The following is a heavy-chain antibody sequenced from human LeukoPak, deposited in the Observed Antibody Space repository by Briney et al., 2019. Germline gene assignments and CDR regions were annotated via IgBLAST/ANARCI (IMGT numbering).Heavy chain of an antibody. V-gene: IGHV4-59*01. CDR3: ARDHRVVGWRDGGSSWYYYGMDV. CDR2: IYYSGST. D-gene: IGHD6-13*01. CDR1: GGSISNYY. J-gene: IGHJ6*02. Sequence: SETLSLTCTVSGGSISNYYWSWIRQPPGKGLEWVGYIYYSGSTNYNPSLKSRVTISVDPSKSQFSLKLSSVTAADTAVYYCARDHRVVGWRDGGSSWYYYGMDVWGQGTTVTVSS.